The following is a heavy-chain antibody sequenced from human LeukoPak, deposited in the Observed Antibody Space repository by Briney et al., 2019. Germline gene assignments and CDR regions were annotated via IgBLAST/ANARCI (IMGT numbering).Heavy chain of an antibody. CDR1: GFTFSSYD. V-gene: IGHV3-13*01. D-gene: IGHD3-10*01. Sequence: PGGSLRLSCAASGFTFSSYDMYWVRQSTGEGLEWVSAINIAGDTYYAASVKGRFTISRENAKNSLSLQMNSLRAGDTAVYYCARGVLLGEKVIDVWGKGTTVTVSS. CDR2: INIAGDT. CDR3: ARGVLLGEKVIDV. J-gene: IGHJ6*04.